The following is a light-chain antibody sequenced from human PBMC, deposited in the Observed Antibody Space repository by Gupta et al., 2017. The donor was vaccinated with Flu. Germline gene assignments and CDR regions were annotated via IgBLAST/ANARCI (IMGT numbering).Light chain of an antibody. CDR2: YNSDSDK. V-gene: IGLV5-45*03. J-gene: IGLJ3*02. Sequence: QAVLTQPSSLSASPGASASLTCTLTSGINVASYRIHWYQQKTGSHPPYLLRYNSDSDKSRGSGVPSRFSGSKVASANAGVLRSSGLQSEDEAEYYGVIWHSSAWVFGGGTKLTVL. CDR1: SGINVASYR. CDR3: VIWHSSAWV.